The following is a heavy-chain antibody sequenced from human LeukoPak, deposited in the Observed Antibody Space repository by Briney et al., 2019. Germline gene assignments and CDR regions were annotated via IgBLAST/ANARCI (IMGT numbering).Heavy chain of an antibody. V-gene: IGHV3-21*01. J-gene: IGHJ4*02. CDR1: GFTFSCYS. CDR2: ISSNSSSS. D-gene: IGHD2-21*02. CDR3: ARDSYFVGDCTSDY. Sequence: GGSVSLLCGVCGFTFSCYSVKWVRQAPGRGRVGVSSISSNSSSSYYADSVKRRLTISRDNDKNQLYLQMNSLRAEDTAVYYCARDSYFVGDCTSDYCCRGAMVTVSS.